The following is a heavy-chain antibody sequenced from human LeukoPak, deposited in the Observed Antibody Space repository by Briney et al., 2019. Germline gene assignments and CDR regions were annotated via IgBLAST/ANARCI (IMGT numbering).Heavy chain of an antibody. J-gene: IGHJ4*02. D-gene: IGHD6-19*01. CDR2: INHSGST. Sequence: PSETLSLTCAVYGGSFSGYYWSWIRQPPGKGLEWIGEINHSGSTNYNPSLKSRVTISVDTSKNQFSLKLSSVTAADTAVYYCAVSGWYRYCVYWGQGTLVTVSS. CDR3: AVSGWYRYCVY. V-gene: IGHV4-34*01. CDR1: GGSFSGYY.